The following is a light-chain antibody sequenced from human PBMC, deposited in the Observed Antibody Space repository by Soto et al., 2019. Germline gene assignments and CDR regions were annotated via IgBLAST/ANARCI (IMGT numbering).Light chain of an antibody. CDR3: QQYYSYPPYT. CDR1: QGISSY. Sequence: AIRMTQSPSSLSASTGDRVTITCRASQGISSYLAWYQQKPGKAPKLLIYAASTLQSGVPSRFSGSGSGTDFTLTNSCLQSEDFATYDCQQYYSYPPYTFGQGTKLEIK. V-gene: IGKV1-8*01. CDR2: AAS. J-gene: IGKJ2*01.